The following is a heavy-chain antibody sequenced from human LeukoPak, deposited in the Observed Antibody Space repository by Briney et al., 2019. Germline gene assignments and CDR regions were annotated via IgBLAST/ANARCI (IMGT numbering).Heavy chain of an antibody. CDR1: GFTFSSYS. Sequence: GGSLRLSCAASGFTFSSYSMIWVGQAPGERLEWGSSISSSSSYICYADSVKGRFFISRDNAKNSLYLQMNSLRAEDTAVYYCARAPKFRLVGVPKGPFDPWGQGTLVTVSS. J-gene: IGHJ5*02. CDR3: ARAPKFRLVGVPKGPFDP. CDR2: ISSSSSYI. D-gene: IGHD1-26*01. V-gene: IGHV3-21*04.